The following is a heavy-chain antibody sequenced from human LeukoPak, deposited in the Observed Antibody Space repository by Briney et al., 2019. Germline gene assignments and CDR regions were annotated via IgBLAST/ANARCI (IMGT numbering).Heavy chain of an antibody. Sequence: PGGSLRLSCAASGFTFSSYWMHWVRQAPGKGLVWVSRINSDGSSTSYADSVKGRFTISRDNAKNTLYLQMNSLRAEDTAVYYCARVRYYYGSGSYISATYYFDYWGQGTLVTVSS. V-gene: IGHV3-74*01. J-gene: IGHJ4*02. CDR3: ARVRYYYGSGSYISATYYFDY. D-gene: IGHD3-10*01. CDR1: GFTFSSYW. CDR2: INSDGSST.